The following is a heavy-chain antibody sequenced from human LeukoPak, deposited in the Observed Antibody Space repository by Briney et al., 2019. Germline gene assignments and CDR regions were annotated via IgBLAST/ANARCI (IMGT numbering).Heavy chain of an antibody. CDR1: GFTFSDYY. CDR2: INHNGST. V-gene: IGHV4-34*01. Sequence: LRLSCAASGFTFSDYYMSWIRQPPGKGLEWIGEINHNGSTNYNPSLKSRVTISVDTSKNQFSLKLSSVTAADTAVYYCARAPVVTRRAFDIWGQGTMVTVSS. J-gene: IGHJ3*02. CDR3: ARAPVVTRRAFDI. D-gene: IGHD2-15*01.